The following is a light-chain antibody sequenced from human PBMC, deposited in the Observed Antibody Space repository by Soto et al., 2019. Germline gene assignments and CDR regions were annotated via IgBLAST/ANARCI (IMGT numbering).Light chain of an antibody. J-gene: IGKJ1*01. CDR3: QQYGSSLAWT. CDR2: GAS. Sequence: EIVLTQSPGTLSLSPGERATLSCRASQSVSSSYLAWYQQKPGQAPRLLIYGASSRATGIPDRFSGSGSGTDFTLTIIRLEHEDFAVYYCQQYGSSLAWTFGQGTKVEIK. CDR1: QSVSSSY. V-gene: IGKV3-20*01.